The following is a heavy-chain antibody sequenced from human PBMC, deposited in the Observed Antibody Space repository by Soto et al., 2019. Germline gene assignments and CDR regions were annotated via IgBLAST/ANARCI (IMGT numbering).Heavy chain of an antibody. Sequence: SVKVSCKASGGTFSSYAISWVRQAPGQGLEWMGGIIPIFGTANYAQKFQGRVTITADESTSTTYMELSSLRSEDTAVYYCARDPENPYYDFWSGHNWFDPWGQGTLVTVSS. CDR2: IIPIFGTA. CDR1: GGTFSSYA. V-gene: IGHV1-69*13. D-gene: IGHD3-3*01. CDR3: ARDPENPYYDFWSGHNWFDP. J-gene: IGHJ5*02.